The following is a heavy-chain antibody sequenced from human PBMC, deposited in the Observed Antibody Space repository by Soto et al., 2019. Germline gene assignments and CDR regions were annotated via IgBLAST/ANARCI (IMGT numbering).Heavy chain of an antibody. J-gene: IGHJ4*02. Sequence: QVHLAQSGPEVKKPGASVKVSCKSSGYTYTNFGLSWVRQAPGQGLEWMGWISAYNGNTHYAQKFQGRVTLTIDTSTTTGYMEVRSLRSDDTATYYSARDNVDSGASLVDHWGQGTLVTVSS. V-gene: IGHV1-18*04. CDR2: ISAYNGNT. CDR1: GYTYTNFG. CDR3: ARDNVDSGASLVDH. D-gene: IGHD3-22*01.